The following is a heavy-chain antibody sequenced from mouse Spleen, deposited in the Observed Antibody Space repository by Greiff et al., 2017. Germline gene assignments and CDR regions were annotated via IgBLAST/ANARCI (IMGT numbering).Heavy chain of an antibody. CDR1: GFTFSSYA. CDR3: ARSQLGPFAY. D-gene: IGHD4-1*02. CDR2: ISSGGGNT. V-gene: IGHV5-9*04. Sequence: EVKLMESGGGLVKLGGSLKLSCAASGFTFSSYAMSWVRQTPEKRLEWVATISSGGGNTYYPDSVKGRFTISRDNAKNTLYLQMSSLKSEDTAMYYCARSQLGPFAYWGQGTLVTVSA. J-gene: IGHJ3*01.